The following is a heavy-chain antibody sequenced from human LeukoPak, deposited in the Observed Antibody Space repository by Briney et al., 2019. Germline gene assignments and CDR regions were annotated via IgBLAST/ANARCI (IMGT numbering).Heavy chain of an antibody. V-gene: IGHV3-33*01. CDR1: GFTFSSYG. D-gene: IGHD3-3*01. CDR3: ARSNYDFWSGYLYYLDY. CDR2: IWYDGSNK. J-gene: IGHJ4*02. Sequence: GGSLRLSCAASGFTFSSYGMHWVRQAPGKGLEWVAVIWYDGSNKYYADSVKGRFTISRDNAKNSLYLQMNSLRAEDTAVYYCARSNYDFWSGYLYYLDYWGQGTLVTVSS.